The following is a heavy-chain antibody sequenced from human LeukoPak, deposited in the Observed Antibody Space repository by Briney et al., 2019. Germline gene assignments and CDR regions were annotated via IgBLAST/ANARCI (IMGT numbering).Heavy chain of an antibody. CDR1: GGSISSYY. Sequence: PSETLSLTCTVSGGSISSYYWSWIRQPPGKGLEWIGYIYYSGSTNYNPSLKSRVAISVDTSKNQFSLKLSSVTAADTAVYYCARGQWLYYFDYWGQGTLVTVSS. V-gene: IGHV4-59*01. CDR2: IYYSGST. D-gene: IGHD6-19*01. CDR3: ARGQWLYYFDY. J-gene: IGHJ4*02.